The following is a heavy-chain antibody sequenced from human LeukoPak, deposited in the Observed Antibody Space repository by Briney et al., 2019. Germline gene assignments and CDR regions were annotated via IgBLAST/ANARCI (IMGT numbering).Heavy chain of an antibody. Sequence: SETLSLTCAVYGGSFSGYYWSWIRQPPGKGLEWIGEINHSGSTNYNPSLKSRVTISVDTSKNQFSLKLSSVTAADTAVYYCARGRDVSDYWGQGTLVTVSS. CDR1: GGSFSGYY. V-gene: IGHV4-34*01. J-gene: IGHJ4*02. CDR2: INHSGST. CDR3: ARGRDVSDY.